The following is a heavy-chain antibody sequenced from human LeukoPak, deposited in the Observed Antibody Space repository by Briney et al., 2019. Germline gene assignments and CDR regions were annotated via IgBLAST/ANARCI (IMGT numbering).Heavy chain of an antibody. J-gene: IGHJ4*02. Sequence: GGSLRLSCVASGFTFNSYKMNWVRQAPGKGLEWVSSISSSSSYMYSADSVEGRFTISRDNAKNSLYLHMNSLRVEDTAVYYCVRDRALDYWGQGTLVTVSS. CDR1: GFTFNSYK. CDR3: VRDRALDY. D-gene: IGHD3-16*02. V-gene: IGHV3-21*01. CDR2: ISSSSSYM.